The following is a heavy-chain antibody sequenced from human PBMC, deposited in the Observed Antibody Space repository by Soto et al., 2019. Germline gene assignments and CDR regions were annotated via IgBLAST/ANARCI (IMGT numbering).Heavy chain of an antibody. Sequence: CASVKVSCPASGYSFTNNDVSWVRQATGQGLEWMGWMNPGSGDTEYAQKFQGRVTITRDISASTAYMDLSSLRSEDTAVDYCARGIDKVQLEPWGQGTLVTVAS. V-gene: IGHV1-8*01. CDR1: GYSFTNND. D-gene: IGHD2-15*01. J-gene: IGHJ5*02. CDR3: ARGIDKVQLEP. CDR2: MNPGSGDT.